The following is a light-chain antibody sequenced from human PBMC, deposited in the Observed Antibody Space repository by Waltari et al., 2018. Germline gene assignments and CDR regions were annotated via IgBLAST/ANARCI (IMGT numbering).Light chain of an antibody. J-gene: IGKJ4*01. CDR1: QSVLYSSNNNKNY. CDR2: WAS. CDR3: QQYYSTPLT. V-gene: IGKV4-1*01. Sequence: DIVMTQSPNSLSVSLGEGATINCKSSQSVLYSSNNNKNYLAWYQQKSGQPPKPLIYWASTRESGVPDRFSGSGSGTDFTLTISSLQAEDMAVYYCQQYYSTPLTFGGGTKVEIK.